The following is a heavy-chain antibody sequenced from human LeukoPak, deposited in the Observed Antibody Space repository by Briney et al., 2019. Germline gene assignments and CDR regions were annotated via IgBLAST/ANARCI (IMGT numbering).Heavy chain of an antibody. D-gene: IGHD3-3*01. V-gene: IGHV4-59*01. CDR1: GGSISSSY. J-gene: IGHJ3*02. CDR2: IHYSRST. CDR3: ARGRFLDAFDI. Sequence: PSETLSLTCTVSGGSISSSYWSWIRQPPGKGLEWIGYIHYSRSTKYKPSLKSRVTISVNTSKKQFSLKLSSVTAADTAVYYCARGRFLDAFDIWGQGTMVTVAS.